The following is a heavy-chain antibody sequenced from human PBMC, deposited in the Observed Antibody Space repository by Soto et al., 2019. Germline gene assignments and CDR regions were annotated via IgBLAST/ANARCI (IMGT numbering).Heavy chain of an antibody. CDR3: VKDKSSNWKRGWFDP. CDR2: ISWDSNSV. Sequence: EVQLVESGGGLVQPGTSLRLSCADSGFTFADYAMHWVRQAPGKGLEWVSGISWDSNSVGYADSVKGRFTISRDNAKNSLYLELNSLRAEYTALYYWVKDKSSNWKRGWFDPWGQGTPVTVSS. V-gene: IGHV3-9*01. CDR1: GFTFADYA. D-gene: IGHD1-20*01. J-gene: IGHJ5*02.